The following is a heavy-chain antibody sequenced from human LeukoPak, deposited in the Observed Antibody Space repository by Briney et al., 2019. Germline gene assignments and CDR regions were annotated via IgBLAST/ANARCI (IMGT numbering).Heavy chain of an antibody. CDR1: GFAFSSSW. CDR3: ARAGNYYFDL. Sequence: GGSLRLSCAASGFAFSSSWMHWVRQGPGKGLVWVARMNADGRTINYADSVKGRFTISRDNAKNTLYLQMNSLRTEDAAVYYCARAGNYYFDLWGRGTQVTVSS. D-gene: IGHD1-7*01. V-gene: IGHV3-74*01. CDR2: MNADGRTI. J-gene: IGHJ2*01.